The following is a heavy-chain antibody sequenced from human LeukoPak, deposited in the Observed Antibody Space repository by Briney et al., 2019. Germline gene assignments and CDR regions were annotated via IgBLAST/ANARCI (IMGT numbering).Heavy chain of an antibody. CDR3: ARDPPPDDTSGYLDY. CDR2: MNQDGSRI. Sequence: GGSLRLSCSASGFTMSNCWMTWVRQAPGKGLEWGANMNQDGSRIYYVDSVKGRFTISRDNAKNSPHLQMSSLRADDTAVYYCARDPPPDDTSGYLDYWGQGALVTVSS. D-gene: IGHD3-22*01. V-gene: IGHV3-7*04. J-gene: IGHJ4*02. CDR1: GFTMSNCW.